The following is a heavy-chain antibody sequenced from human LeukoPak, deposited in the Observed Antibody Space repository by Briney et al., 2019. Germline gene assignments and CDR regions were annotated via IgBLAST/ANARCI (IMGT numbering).Heavy chain of an antibody. CDR1: GFTFTSYS. CDR3: ARDLGYGTYEAYFDF. Sequence: KAGGSLRLSCAASGFTFTSYSMNWVRQAPGRGLEWVSSIRFTGSYIYYADSVKGRFTISRDNAKSSLYLQMNSLRVEDTAVYFCARDLGYGTYEAYFDFWGQGTLVTVSS. D-gene: IGHD4-17*01. CDR2: IRFTGSYI. V-gene: IGHV3-21*01. J-gene: IGHJ4*02.